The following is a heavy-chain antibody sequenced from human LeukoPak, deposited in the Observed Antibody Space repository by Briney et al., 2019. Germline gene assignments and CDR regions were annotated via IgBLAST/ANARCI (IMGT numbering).Heavy chain of an antibody. Sequence: SETLSLTRTVSGGSISSSSYYWGWIRQPPGKGLEWIGSIYYSGSTYYNPSLKSRVTISVDTSKNQFSLKLSSVTAADTAVYYCAREELGHWGQGTLVTVSS. CDR2: IYYSGST. J-gene: IGHJ4*02. V-gene: IGHV4-39*02. CDR3: AREELGH. D-gene: IGHD1-26*01. CDR1: GGSISSSSYY.